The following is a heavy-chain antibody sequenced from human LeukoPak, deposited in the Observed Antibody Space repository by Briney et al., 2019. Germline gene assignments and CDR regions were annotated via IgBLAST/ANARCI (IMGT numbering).Heavy chain of an antibody. J-gene: IGHJ3*02. CDR3: AREGGGWYAFDI. CDR2: IYSGGST. D-gene: IGHD6-19*01. V-gene: IGHV3-53*05. Sequence: GGSLRLSCAASGLIVSSNFMTWVRQAPGKGLEWVSVIYSGGSTSYADSVKGRFTISRDNSTNTLYLQMGSLRAEDMAVYYCAREGGGWYAFDIWGQGTMVTVSS. CDR1: GLIVSSNF.